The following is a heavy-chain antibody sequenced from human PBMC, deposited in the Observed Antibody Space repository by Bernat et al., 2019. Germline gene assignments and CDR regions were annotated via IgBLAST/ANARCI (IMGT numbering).Heavy chain of an antibody. Sequence: EVQLVESGGGVVRPVGSLRLSCAASGFTFDDYGMSWVRQAPGKGLEWVSGINWNGGSTGYADSVKGRFTISRDNAKNSLYLQMNSLRAEDTALYYCARSPHSDYGDYYAFDIWGQGTMVTVSS. V-gene: IGHV3-20*04. CDR3: ARSPHSDYGDYYAFDI. D-gene: IGHD4-17*01. J-gene: IGHJ3*02. CDR2: INWNGGST. CDR1: GFTFDDYG.